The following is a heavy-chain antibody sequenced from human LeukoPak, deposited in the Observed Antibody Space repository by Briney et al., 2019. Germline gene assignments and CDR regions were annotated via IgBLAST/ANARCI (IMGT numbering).Heavy chain of an antibody. J-gene: IGHJ4*02. D-gene: IGHD3-22*01. Sequence: GESLKISCKGSGYTFTSYWIGWVRQMPGKGLEWMGIIYPDDSDTRYSPSFQGQVTISVDKSINTAYLQWSSLKASDTAMYYCARGGDSSAYYLYYFDYWGQGTLVTVSP. CDR3: ARGGDSSAYYLYYFDY. CDR2: IYPDDSDT. CDR1: GYTFTSYW. V-gene: IGHV5-51*01.